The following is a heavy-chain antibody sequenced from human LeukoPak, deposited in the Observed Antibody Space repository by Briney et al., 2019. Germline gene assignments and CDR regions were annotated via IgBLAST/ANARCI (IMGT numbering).Heavy chain of an antibody. J-gene: IGHJ4*02. CDR1: GFTFSSYA. CDR3: AKRGSSGWYVPAGIDY. D-gene: IGHD6-19*01. CDR2: ISGSGGST. V-gene: IGHV3-23*01. Sequence: GGSLRLSCAASGFTFSSYAMSWVRQAPGKGLEWVPAISGSGGSTYYADSVKGRFTISRDNSENTLYLQMNSLRAEDTAVYYCAKRGSSGWYVPAGIDYWGQGTLVTVSS.